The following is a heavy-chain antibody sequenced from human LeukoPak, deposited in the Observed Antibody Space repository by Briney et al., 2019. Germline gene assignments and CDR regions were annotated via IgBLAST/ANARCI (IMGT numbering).Heavy chain of an antibody. CDR3: VRSVGSDWGHFDF. CDR2: ITWNSGTI. V-gene: IGHV3-9*01. D-gene: IGHD7-27*01. CDR1: GFNFDQYA. J-gene: IGHJ4*02. Sequence: HPGGSLRLSCATSGFNFDQYAMFWVRQAPGKGLQWVTGITWNSGTIAYADSVKGRFTISRDNAMSSLYLQMNSLRTEDTALYYCVRSVGSDWGHFDFRGQGTLVTVSS.